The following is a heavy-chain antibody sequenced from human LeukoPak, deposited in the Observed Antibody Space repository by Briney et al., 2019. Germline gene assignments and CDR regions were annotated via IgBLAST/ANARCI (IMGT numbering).Heavy chain of an antibody. V-gene: IGHV3-23*01. D-gene: IGHD3-22*01. CDR3: AKDPYYYDSSGYLLDWFDP. Sequence: GGSLRLSCAASGFTFSSYAMSWVRQAPGKGLEWVSAISGSGGSTYYAVSVKGRFTISRDNSKNTLYLQMNSLRAEDTAVYYCAKDPYYYDSSGYLLDWFDPWGQGTLVTVSS. CDR1: GFTFSSYA. CDR2: ISGSGGST. J-gene: IGHJ5*02.